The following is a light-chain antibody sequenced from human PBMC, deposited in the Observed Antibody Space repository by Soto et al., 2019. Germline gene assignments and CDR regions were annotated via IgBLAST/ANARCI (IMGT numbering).Light chain of an antibody. Sequence: DIQMTQSPSSLSASVGDRVTITCRASQSISSYLNWYQQKPGKAPKLLIYAASSLQSGVPSRFSGSGSGTDFSLTISSLQPEDFETYYCQQRDSTLWTLGQGTKGDIK. CDR3: QQRDSTLWT. CDR1: QSISSY. V-gene: IGKV1-39*01. J-gene: IGKJ1*01. CDR2: AAS.